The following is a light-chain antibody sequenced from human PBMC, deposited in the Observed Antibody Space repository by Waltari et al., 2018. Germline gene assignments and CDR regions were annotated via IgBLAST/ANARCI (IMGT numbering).Light chain of an antibody. J-gene: IGLJ1*01. CDR3: LSYAGNDGYF. Sequence: QSALTQPPSASGSPGQSVTISCTGTSSDVGGYNYLSWYQHHPGKAPKLMLTDVSKRPSGVPDRFSGSKSGNTASLTIYGLQADDEADYYCLSYAGNDGYFFGTGTRVTVL. CDR2: DVS. V-gene: IGLV2-8*01. CDR1: SSDVGGYNY.